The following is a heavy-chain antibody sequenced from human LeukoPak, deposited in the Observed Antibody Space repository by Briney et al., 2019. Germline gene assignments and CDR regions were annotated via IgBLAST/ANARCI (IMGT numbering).Heavy chain of an antibody. V-gene: IGHV3-30*04. D-gene: IGHD2-2*01. Sequence: PGGSLRLSCAVSGFIFSSYAMHWVRQAPGKGLEWVTIISYDGNNKYYADSVKGRFTISRDNSKNTLYLQMNRLRAEDTAVYYCARDLYCSGISCYGVRGYWGQGTVVTVSS. J-gene: IGHJ4*02. CDR1: GFIFSSYA. CDR3: ARDLYCSGISCYGVRGY. CDR2: ISYDGNNK.